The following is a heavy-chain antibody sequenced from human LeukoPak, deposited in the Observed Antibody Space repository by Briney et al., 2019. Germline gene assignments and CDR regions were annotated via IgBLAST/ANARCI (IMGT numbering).Heavy chain of an antibody. CDR2: IRSKANSYAT. Sequence: GGSLRLSCAASGLTFSGSAMHWARQASGKGLEWVGRIRSKANSYATAYAASVKGRFTISRDDSKNTAYLQMNSLKTEDTAVYYCTRQRSDYYGSGSYYPFDYWGQGTLVTVSS. V-gene: IGHV3-73*01. CDR1: GLTFSGSA. J-gene: IGHJ4*02. D-gene: IGHD3-10*01. CDR3: TRQRSDYYGSGSYYPFDY.